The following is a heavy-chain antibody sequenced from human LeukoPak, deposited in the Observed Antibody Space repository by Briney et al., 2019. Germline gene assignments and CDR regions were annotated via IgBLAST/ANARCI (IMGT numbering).Heavy chain of an antibody. J-gene: IGHJ3*02. CDR2: IIPIFGTA. Sequence: SVKVSCKASGGTFSSYAISWVRQAPGQGLEWMGGIIPIFGTANYAQKFQGRVTITTDESTSTAYMELSSLRSEDTAVYYRARVFGIAAAGYAFDIWGQGTMVTVSS. D-gene: IGHD6-13*01. CDR3: ARVFGIAAAGYAFDI. V-gene: IGHV1-69*05. CDR1: GGTFSSYA.